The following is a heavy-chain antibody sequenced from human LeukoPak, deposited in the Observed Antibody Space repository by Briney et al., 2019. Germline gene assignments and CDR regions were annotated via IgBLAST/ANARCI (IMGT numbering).Heavy chain of an antibody. CDR2: MNPNSGNT. V-gene: IGHV1-8*01. CDR3: ARASSSSSYYFDY. Sequence: VASVKVSCKASGYTFTSYDINWVRQATGQGLEWMGWMNPNSGNTGYAQKFQDRVTMTRNTSISTAYMELSSLRSEDTAVYYCARASSSSSYYFDYWGQGTLVTVSS. D-gene: IGHD6-6*01. CDR1: GYTFTSYD. J-gene: IGHJ4*02.